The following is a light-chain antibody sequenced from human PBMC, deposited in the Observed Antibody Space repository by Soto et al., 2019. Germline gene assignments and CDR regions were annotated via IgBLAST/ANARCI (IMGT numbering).Light chain of an antibody. CDR3: QQYGSSRT. CDR1: QSVSSSY. V-gene: IGKV3-20*01. Sequence: EIVLAQSPGTLSLSPGERATLSCRASQSVSSSYLAWYQQKPGQAPRLLIYGASSRATGIPDRFSGSGSGTDFTLTISRLEPEDFAVYYCQQYGSSRTFGQGTKVDNK. CDR2: GAS. J-gene: IGKJ1*01.